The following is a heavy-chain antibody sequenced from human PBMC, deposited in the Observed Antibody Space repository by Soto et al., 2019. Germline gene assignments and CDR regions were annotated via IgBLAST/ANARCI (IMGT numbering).Heavy chain of an antibody. CDR1: GFTFTSSA. Sequence: QMQLVQSGPEVKKPGTSVKVSCKASGFTFTSSAMQWVRQARGQRLEWIGWIVVGSGNTNYAQKFQERVTITRDMSTSTAYMELSSLRSEDTAVYYCAADPLYDYVWGSYRPTWFDPWGQGTLVTVSS. CDR2: IVVGSGNT. CDR3: AADPLYDYVWGSYRPTWFDP. V-gene: IGHV1-58*02. D-gene: IGHD3-16*02. J-gene: IGHJ5*02.